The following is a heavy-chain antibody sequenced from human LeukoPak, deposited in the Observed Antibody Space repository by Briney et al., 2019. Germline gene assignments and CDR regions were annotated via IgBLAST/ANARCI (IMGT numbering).Heavy chain of an antibody. J-gene: IGHJ6*02. CDR3: AKQLVAARYYYYGMDV. V-gene: IGHV1-3*01. D-gene: IGHD6-6*01. Sequence: ASVKVSCKASGYTFTSYAMHWVRQAPGQRLEWMGWINAGNGNTKYSQKFQGRVTITRDTSASTAYMELSSLRSEDTAVYYCAKQLVAARYYYYGMDVWGQGTTVTVSS. CDR2: INAGNGNT. CDR1: GYTFTSYA.